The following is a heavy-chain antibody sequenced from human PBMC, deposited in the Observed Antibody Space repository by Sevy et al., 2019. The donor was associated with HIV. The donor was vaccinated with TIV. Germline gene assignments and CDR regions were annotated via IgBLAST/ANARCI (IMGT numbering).Heavy chain of an antibody. CDR1: GFTFTEFV. CDR3: AKDVVGGYYDSSGYSDH. Sequence: GGSLRLSCAASGFTFTEFVMSWVRQAPGKGLEWVSTINSGGGSTYYAASVKGRFTISRDNSQNTLDLQMNSLRAEETAVYYCAKDVVGGYYDSSGYSDHWGQGTLVTVSS. V-gene: IGHV3-23*01. CDR2: INSGGGST. D-gene: IGHD3-22*01. J-gene: IGHJ4*02.